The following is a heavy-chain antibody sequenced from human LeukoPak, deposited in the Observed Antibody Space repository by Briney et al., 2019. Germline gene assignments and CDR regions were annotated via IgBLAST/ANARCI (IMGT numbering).Heavy chain of an antibody. J-gene: IGHJ6*02. D-gene: IGHD6-13*01. CDR1: GFTVISNY. V-gene: IGHV3-53*01. CDR3: ARVSSSWYYYYYGMDV. Sequence: PGGSLRLSCAASGFTVISNYMSWVRQAPGKGLEWVSVIYSGGSTYYADSVKGRFTIPRDNSKNTLYLQMNSLRAEDTAVYYCARVSSSWYYYYYGMDVWGQGTTVTVSS. CDR2: IYSGGST.